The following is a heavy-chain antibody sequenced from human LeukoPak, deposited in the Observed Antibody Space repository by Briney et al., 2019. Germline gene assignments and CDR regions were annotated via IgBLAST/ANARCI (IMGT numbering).Heavy chain of an antibody. CDR2: ISGSGGST. CDR3: AKGNYDFWSGEAYYFDY. J-gene: IGHJ4*02. Sequence: PGGSLRLSCAASGFTFSSYAMSWVRQAPGKGLEWVSAISGSGGSTYYADSVKGRFTISRDNSKNTLYLQMNSLRAEDTAVYYCAKGNYDFWSGEAYYFDYWGQGTLVTVSS. D-gene: IGHD3-3*01. V-gene: IGHV3-23*01. CDR1: GFTFSSYA.